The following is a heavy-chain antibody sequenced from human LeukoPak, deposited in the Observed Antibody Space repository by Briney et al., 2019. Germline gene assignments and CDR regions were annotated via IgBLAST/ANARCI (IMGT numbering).Heavy chain of an antibody. CDR2: MNPNSGNT. CDR3: AATYCSSTSCYRFAFDI. Sequence: GASVKVSCKASGYAFTSYDINWVRQATGQGLEWMGWMNPNSGNTGYAQKFQGRVTMTRNTSISTAYMELGSLRSEDTAVYYCAATYCSSTSCYRFAFDIWGQGTMVTVSS. V-gene: IGHV1-8*01. J-gene: IGHJ3*02. CDR1: GYAFTSYD. D-gene: IGHD2-2*01.